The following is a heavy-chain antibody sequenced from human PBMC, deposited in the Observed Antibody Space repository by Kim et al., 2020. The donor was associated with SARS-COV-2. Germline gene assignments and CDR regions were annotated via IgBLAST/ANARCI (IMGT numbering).Heavy chain of an antibody. D-gene: IGHD3-16*01. V-gene: IGHV3-23*01. CDR3: ANLGFRDV. Sequence: GSTYYAASVKGRFTISRDNSKYTLYLQMNSLRAEDTAVYYCANLGFRDVWGQGTTVTVSS. J-gene: IGHJ6*02. CDR2: GST.